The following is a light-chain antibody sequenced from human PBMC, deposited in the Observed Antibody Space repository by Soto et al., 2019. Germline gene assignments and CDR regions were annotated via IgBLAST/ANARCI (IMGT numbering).Light chain of an antibody. Sequence: MTQSPSSVSASVGERVTITCRASQGISSWLAWYQQKPGQAPRLLIYGASTRATGIPARFSGSGSGTEFTLTISSLQSEDFAVYYCQQYNNWPPWTFGQGTKVDIK. J-gene: IGKJ1*01. CDR3: QQYNNWPPWT. V-gene: IGKV3-15*01. CDR1: QGISSW. CDR2: GAS.